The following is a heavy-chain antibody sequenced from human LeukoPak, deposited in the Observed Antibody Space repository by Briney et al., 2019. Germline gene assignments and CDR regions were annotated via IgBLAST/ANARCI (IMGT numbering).Heavy chain of an antibody. CDR2: INPSGGST. V-gene: IGHV1-46*01. J-gene: IGHJ5*02. CDR1: GYTFTSYY. D-gene: IGHD2-2*01. Sequence: ASVKVSCTASGYTFTSYYMHWVRQAPGQGLEWMGIINPSGGSTSYAQKFQGGVTMTRDTSTSTVYMELSSLRSEDTAVYYCARSYCSSTSCYENWFDPWGQGTLVTVSS. CDR3: ARSYCSSTSCYENWFDP.